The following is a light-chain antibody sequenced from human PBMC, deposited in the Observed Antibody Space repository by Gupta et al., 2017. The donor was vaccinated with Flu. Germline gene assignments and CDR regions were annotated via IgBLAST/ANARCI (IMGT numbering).Light chain of an antibody. Sequence: SLGERATINCRSSQSVLYSSNNRNYLAWFQQKPGQPPKLLIYWASTRESGVPDRFRGSGSGTDFTLTISSLQAEDMAVYYCQQDDSSPHTFGQGTKMEI. CDR3: QQDDSSPHT. CDR2: WAS. V-gene: IGKV4-1*01. J-gene: IGKJ2*01. CDR1: QSVLYSSNNRNY.